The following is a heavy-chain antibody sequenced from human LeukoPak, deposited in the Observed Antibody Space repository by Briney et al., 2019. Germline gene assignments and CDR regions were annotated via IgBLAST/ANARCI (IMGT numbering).Heavy chain of an antibody. CDR3: ARVGIVGATLSWFDP. D-gene: IGHD1-26*01. CDR1: GGIFSSYA. Sequence: GASVKVSCKASGGIFSSYAISWVRQAPGQGLEWMGGIIPIFGTANYAQKFQGRVTITTDESTSTAYMELSSLRSEDTAVYYCARVGIVGATLSWFDPWGQGTLVTVSS. CDR2: IIPIFGTA. J-gene: IGHJ5*02. V-gene: IGHV1-69*05.